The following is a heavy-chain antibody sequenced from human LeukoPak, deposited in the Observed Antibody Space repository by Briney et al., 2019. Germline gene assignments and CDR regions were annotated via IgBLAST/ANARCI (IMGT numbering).Heavy chain of an antibody. Sequence: GGSLRLSCAASGFTFSSYAMSWVRQAPGKGLEWVSAISGSGGSTYYADFVKGRFTISRDNSKNTLYLQMDSLRAEDTAVYYCAKDLLAQFPQYGMDVWGQGTTVTVSS. V-gene: IGHV3-23*01. J-gene: IGHJ6*02. CDR3: AKDLLAQFPQYGMDV. D-gene: IGHD6-19*01. CDR2: ISGSGGST. CDR1: GFTFSSYA.